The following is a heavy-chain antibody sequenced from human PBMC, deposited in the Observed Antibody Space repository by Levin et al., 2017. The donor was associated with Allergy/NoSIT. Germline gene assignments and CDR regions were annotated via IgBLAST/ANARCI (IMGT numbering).Heavy chain of an antibody. CDR2: IYSGDSDT. CDR3: ARHIPYGELYDY. Sequence: GESLKISCKGSGYSFTSYWLGWVRQIPGKGLEWMGIIYSGDSDTIYSPSFQGQVTISADKSISTAYLQWSSLKASDADMYYCARHIPYGELYDYWGQGTLVTVSS. CDR1: GYSFTSYW. J-gene: IGHJ4*02. V-gene: IGHV5-51*01. D-gene: IGHD4-17*01.